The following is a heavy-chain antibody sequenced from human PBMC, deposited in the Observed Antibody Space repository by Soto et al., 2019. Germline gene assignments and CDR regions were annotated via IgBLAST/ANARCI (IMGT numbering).Heavy chain of an antibody. V-gene: IGHV4-59*08. CDR2: IYYRGNT. CDR3: ARHPGYYDILTGYTTYYFDY. Sequence: PSETLSLTCTVSGGSIGTYYWSWIRQPPGNGLEWIGYIYYRGNTNYNPSLKSRVTISLDTPKNQFSLKLSSVTAADTAVYYCARHPGYYDILTGYTTYYFDYWGQGILVTVSS. D-gene: IGHD3-9*01. CDR1: GGSIGTYY. J-gene: IGHJ4*02.